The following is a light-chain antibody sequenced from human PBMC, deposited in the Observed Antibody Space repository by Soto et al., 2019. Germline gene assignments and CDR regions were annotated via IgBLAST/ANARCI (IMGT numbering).Light chain of an antibody. CDR2: GAS. J-gene: IGKJ2*01. CDR1: QSVSSSY. Sequence: EIALTQSPGTLSLSPGERATLSCRASQSVSSSYLAWYQQKPGQAPRLLIYGASSRATGIPDRFSGSGSGTDFTLTTSRLEPEDFAVYYCQQYPGYTFGQGTKLEIK. V-gene: IGKV3-20*01. CDR3: QQYPGYT.